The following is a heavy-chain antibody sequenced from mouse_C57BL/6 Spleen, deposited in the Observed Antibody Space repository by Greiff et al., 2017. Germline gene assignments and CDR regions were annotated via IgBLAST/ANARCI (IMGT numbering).Heavy chain of an antibody. V-gene: IGHV1-39*01. CDR2: INPNYGTT. CDR3: ARGDGYDGSKNYAMDY. J-gene: IGHJ4*01. D-gene: IGHD2-2*01. Sequence: EVKLVESGPELVKPGASVKISCKASGYSFTDYNMNWVKQSNGKSLEWIGVINPNYGTTSYNQKFKGKATLTVDQSSSTAYMQLNSLTSEDSAVYYCARGDGYDGSKNYAMDYWGQGTSVTVSS. CDR1: GYSFTDYN.